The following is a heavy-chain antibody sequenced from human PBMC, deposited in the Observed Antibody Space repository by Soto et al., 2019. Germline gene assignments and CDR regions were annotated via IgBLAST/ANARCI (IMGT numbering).Heavy chain of an antibody. Sequence: GASVKVSCKVSGYTFTDYYMHWVQQAPGKGLEWMGLVDPEDDETIYAEKFQGRVTITADTSTDTAYMELSSLRSEDTAVYYCARDPADSMIGIDYWGQGTLVTVSS. CDR1: GYTFTDYY. D-gene: IGHD3-16*01. V-gene: IGHV1-69-2*01. CDR2: VDPEDDET. J-gene: IGHJ4*02. CDR3: ARDPADSMIGIDY.